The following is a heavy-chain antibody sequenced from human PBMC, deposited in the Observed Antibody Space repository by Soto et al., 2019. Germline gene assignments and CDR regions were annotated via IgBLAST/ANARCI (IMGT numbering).Heavy chain of an antibody. CDR1: GFTFNTHW. D-gene: IGHD1-26*01. CDR3: ARGGAMGVDY. J-gene: IGHJ4*02. Sequence: GGSLRLSCTASGFTFNTHWMHWVRQAPGKGLVWVSRIYFDGITTNYADSVKGRLTVSRDNAKNTVYLHVNTLRDEDAAVYYCARGGAMGVDYWGQGTLVTVSS. V-gene: IGHV3-74*01. CDR2: IYFDGITT.